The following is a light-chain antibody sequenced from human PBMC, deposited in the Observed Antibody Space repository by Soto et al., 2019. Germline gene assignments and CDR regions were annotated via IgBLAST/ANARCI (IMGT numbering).Light chain of an antibody. CDR2: ATS. Sequence: EIVLTQSPGALSLSPGERATLSCRASQSVSSGYLAWYQQKPGQAPRLLIFATSRRATGIPDRFSGSGSGTDFTLTISKLEAEDVAVYYCQQYGSSPPITFGQGTRRAIK. CDR3: QQYGSSPPIT. J-gene: IGKJ5*01. CDR1: QSVSSGY. V-gene: IGKV3-20*01.